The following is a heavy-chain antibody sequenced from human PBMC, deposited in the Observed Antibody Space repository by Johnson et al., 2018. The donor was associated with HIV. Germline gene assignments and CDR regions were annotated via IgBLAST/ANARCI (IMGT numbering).Heavy chain of an antibody. D-gene: IGHD3-22*01. J-gene: IGHJ3*01. V-gene: IGHV3-30*02. CDR3: ARGRRRGAWLDAFDL. CDR2: IRYDGSNK. CDR1: GFTFSSYG. Sequence: VQLVESGGGVVQPGGSLRLSCAASGFTFSSYGMHWVRQAPGKGLEWVAFIRYDGSNKYSADSVKGRFSISRDDSKSTLYLQMNSLKTEDTAVYYCARGRRRGAWLDAFDLWGQGTMVTVSS.